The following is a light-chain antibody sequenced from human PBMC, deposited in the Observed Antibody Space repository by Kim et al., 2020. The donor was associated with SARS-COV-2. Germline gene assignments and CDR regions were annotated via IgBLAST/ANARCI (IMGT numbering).Light chain of an antibody. CDR3: RQRSTWPIT. CDR1: QSVSGP. J-gene: IGKJ5*01. Sequence: LTPGKSATLPCKASQSVSGPSTWYQHNPAQPPSLLLNDTSNRATGIPARFGGSGFGTDFTLTISSLEPEVFAVYYCRQRSTWPITFGQGTRLEIE. CDR2: DTS. V-gene: IGKV3-11*01.